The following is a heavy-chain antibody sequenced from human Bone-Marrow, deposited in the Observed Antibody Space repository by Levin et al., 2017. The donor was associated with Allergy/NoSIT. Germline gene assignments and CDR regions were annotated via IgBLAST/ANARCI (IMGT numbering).Heavy chain of an antibody. CDR3: AGGAGGMNLGH. CDR2: TYYRSKWYN. Sequence: PSETLSLTCVISGDSVSSNSAAWSWIRQSPSRGLEWLGRTYYRSKWYNDYAVSVKSRITINPDTSKNQFSLHLNSVSPEDTAVYYCAGGAGGMNLGHWGQGTLVTVSS. V-gene: IGHV6-1*01. D-gene: IGHD1-26*01. J-gene: IGHJ4*02. CDR1: GDSVSSNSAA.